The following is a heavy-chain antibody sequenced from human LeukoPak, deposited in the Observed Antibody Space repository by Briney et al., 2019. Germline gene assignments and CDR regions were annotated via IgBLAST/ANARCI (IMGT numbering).Heavy chain of an antibody. CDR1: EDTFTGYY. Sequence: GASVRVSCKASEDTFTGYYIHWVRQAPGQGLEWMGWINPNSGGTNYAQKFQGRVTMTRDTSITTAYMELSRLSSDDTAVYYCARHPGKVTNDWYFDLWGRGTLVTVSS. J-gene: IGHJ2*01. CDR2: INPNSGGT. V-gene: IGHV1-2*02. CDR3: ARHPGKVTNDWYFDL. D-gene: IGHD4-23*01.